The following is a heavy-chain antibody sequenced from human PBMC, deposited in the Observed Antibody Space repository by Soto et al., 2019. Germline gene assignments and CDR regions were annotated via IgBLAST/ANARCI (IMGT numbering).Heavy chain of an antibody. CDR3: ASTSRIAVAGTYYYYMDV. D-gene: IGHD6-19*01. CDR1: GYTFTSYY. CDR2: INPSGGST. V-gene: IGHV1-46*03. J-gene: IGHJ6*03. Sequence: ASVKVSCKASGYTFTSYYMHWVRQAPGQGLEWMGIINPSGGSTSYAQKFQGRVTMTRDTSTSTVYMELSSLRSEDTAVYYCASTSRIAVAGTYYYYMDVWGKGTTVTVSS.